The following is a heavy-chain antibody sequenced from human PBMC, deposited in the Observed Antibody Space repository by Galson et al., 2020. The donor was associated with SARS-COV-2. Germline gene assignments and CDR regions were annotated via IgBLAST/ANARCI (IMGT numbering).Heavy chain of an antibody. V-gene: IGHV3-30-3*01. Sequence: GASLKISCAASGFTFSSYAMHWVRQAPGKGLEWVAVISYAGSNKYYADSVKGRFTISRDNSKNTLYLQMNSLRAEDTAVYYCAREDITYYDFWSGYYTRRIPLGAFDIWGQGTMVTVSS. CDR1: GFTFSSYA. J-gene: IGHJ3*02. CDR2: ISYAGSNK. CDR3: AREDITYYDFWSGYYTRRIPLGAFDI. D-gene: IGHD3-3*01.